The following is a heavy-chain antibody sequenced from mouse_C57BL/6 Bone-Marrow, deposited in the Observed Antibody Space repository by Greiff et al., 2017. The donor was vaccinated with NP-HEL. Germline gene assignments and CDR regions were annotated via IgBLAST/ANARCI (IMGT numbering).Heavy chain of an antibody. Sequence: EVLLVESGGGLVQPKGSLKLSCAASGFTFNTYAMHWVRQAPGKGLEWVARIRSKSSNYATYYAVSVKDRLTISRDDSQCRLYLQMHNLITEETAMYYCVGNYYGSSYAMDYGGQGTSVTVSS. CDR3: VGNYYGSSYAMDY. CDR2: IRSKSSNYAT. V-gene: IGHV10-3*01. J-gene: IGHJ4*01. D-gene: IGHD1-1*01. CDR1: GFTFNTYA.